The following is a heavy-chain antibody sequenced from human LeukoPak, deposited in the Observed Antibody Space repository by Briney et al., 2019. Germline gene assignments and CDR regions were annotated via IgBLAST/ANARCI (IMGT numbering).Heavy chain of an antibody. D-gene: IGHD6-13*01. V-gene: IGHV4-34*01. J-gene: IGHJ4*01. CDR3: ASDKGYSNNYFDY. CDR1: GGSFSGYY. CDR2: INHSGST. Sequence: SETLSLTCAVYGGSFSGYYWSWIRQPPGKGLEWIGEINHSGSTNYNPSLKSRVTISVDTSKNQFSLKLSSVTAADTAVYYCASDKGYSNNYFDYWGQGTLVTVSS.